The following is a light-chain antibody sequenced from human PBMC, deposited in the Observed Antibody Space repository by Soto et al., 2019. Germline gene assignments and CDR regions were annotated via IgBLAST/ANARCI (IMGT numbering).Light chain of an antibody. CDR1: QSINGW. J-gene: IGKJ4*01. CDR3: QQYSSY. V-gene: IGKV1-5*01. CDR2: QVS. Sequence: DIQMTQSPSTLSASVGDRVTITCRASQSINGWLAWYQQKLGKAPKVLISQVSNLESGVPSRFSGSGSGTEFTLTITSLQPDDSATYYCQQYSSYFGGGTKVDIK.